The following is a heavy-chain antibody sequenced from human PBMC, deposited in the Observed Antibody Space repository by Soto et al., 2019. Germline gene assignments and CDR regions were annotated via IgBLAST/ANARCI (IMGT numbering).Heavy chain of an antibody. J-gene: IGHJ4*02. CDR3: ASHPPRGDYNKYATTH. D-gene: IGHD4-4*01. CDR1: GLSVSDNY. CDR2: MYAGGDT. Sequence: GGSLRLSCGASGLSVSDNYMGWVRQAPGRGLEWVSVMYAGGDTHYADSVKGRFTISRDNAKYSLYLQMNSLRADDTAIYYCASHPPRGDYNKYATTHWGQGTPVTVSS. V-gene: IGHV3-53*01.